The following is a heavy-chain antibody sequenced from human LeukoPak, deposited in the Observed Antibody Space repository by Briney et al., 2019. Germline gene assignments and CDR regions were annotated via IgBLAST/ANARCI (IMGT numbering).Heavy chain of an antibody. J-gene: IGHJ4*02. Sequence: GGSLRLSCAASGFTFSSNGMHWVRQAPGKGLEWVAFIRFDGSNTYYADSVKGRLTISRDTSNNTLYLQMNSLRPDDTAVYYCAKAGGSSWAVLDYWGQGTLVTVSS. D-gene: IGHD6-13*01. CDR2: IRFDGSNT. CDR1: GFTFSSNG. CDR3: AKAGGSSWAVLDY. V-gene: IGHV3-30*02.